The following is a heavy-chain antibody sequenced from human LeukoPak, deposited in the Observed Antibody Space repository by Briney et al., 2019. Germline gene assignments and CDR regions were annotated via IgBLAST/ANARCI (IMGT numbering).Heavy chain of an antibody. J-gene: IGHJ5*02. Sequence: GESLKISCKGSGYSFTSYWIGWGRQMPGKGLEWMGIIYPGDSDTRYSPSFQGQVTISADKSISTAYLQWSSLKASDTAMYYCARRVAAAATKENWFDPWVQGTLVTVSS. V-gene: IGHV5-51*01. D-gene: IGHD6-13*01. CDR2: IYPGDSDT. CDR3: ARRVAAAATKENWFDP. CDR1: GYSFTSYW.